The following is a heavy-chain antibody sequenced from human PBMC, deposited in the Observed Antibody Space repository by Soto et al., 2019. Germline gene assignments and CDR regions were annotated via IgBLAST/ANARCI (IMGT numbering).Heavy chain of an antibody. V-gene: IGHV3-23*01. CDR3: AKGSFTFGGVIVKDAFDI. CDR2: ISGSGGST. CDR1: GFTFSSYA. Sequence: GGSLRLSCAASGFTFSSYAMSWVRQAPGKGLEWVSAISGSGGSTYYADSVKGRFTISRDNSKNTLYLQMNSLRAEDTAVYYCAKGSFTFGGVIVKDAFDIWGQGTMVTVSS. D-gene: IGHD3-16*02. J-gene: IGHJ3*02.